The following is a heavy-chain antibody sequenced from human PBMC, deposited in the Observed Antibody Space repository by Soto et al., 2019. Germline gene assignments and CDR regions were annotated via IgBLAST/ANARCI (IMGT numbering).Heavy chain of an antibody. J-gene: IGHJ4*02. Sequence: SETLSLTCTVSGGSISSYYWSWIRQPPGKGLEWIGYIYYSGSTNYNPSLKSRVTISVDTSKNQFSLKLSSVTAADTAVYYCARQGIAAAGTPFDYWGQGTLVTVSS. CDR2: IYYSGST. CDR3: ARQGIAAAGTPFDY. D-gene: IGHD6-13*01. V-gene: IGHV4-59*08. CDR1: GGSISSYY.